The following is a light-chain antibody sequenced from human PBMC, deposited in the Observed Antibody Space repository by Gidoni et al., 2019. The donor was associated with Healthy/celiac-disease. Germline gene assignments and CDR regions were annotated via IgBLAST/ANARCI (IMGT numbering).Light chain of an antibody. CDR1: QSVSSN. V-gene: IGKV3-15*01. Sequence: EIVMTQSPATLSVSPGERATLSCRASQSVSSNLSWYQQKPGQAPRLLIFGASTRATGLPARFSGSGAGTEFTLTISSRQSEDVAVYYCQQYNNWPPGSFGQGTKLEIK. CDR2: GAS. J-gene: IGKJ2*03. CDR3: QQYNNWPPGS.